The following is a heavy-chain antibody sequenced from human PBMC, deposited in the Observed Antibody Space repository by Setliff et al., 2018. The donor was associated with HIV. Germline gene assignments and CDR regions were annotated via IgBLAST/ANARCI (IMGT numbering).Heavy chain of an antibody. CDR3: ARDGGDGSGYYYADY. Sequence: SVKVSCKASRHNFKTYAFSWVRQAPGQGLEWVGGIIPMFGSANYAQKFQGRVTMTSDTSTNTVYMELRSLRSEETAVFYCARDGGDGSGYYYADYWGQGTLVTVSS. CDR2: IIPMFGSA. CDR1: RHNFKTYA. V-gene: IGHV1-69*05. D-gene: IGHD3-22*01. J-gene: IGHJ4*02.